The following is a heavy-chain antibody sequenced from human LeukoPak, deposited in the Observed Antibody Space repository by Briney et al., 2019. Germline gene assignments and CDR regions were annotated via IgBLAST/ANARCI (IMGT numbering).Heavy chain of an antibody. CDR3: ARDKGSLNDLCVDY. CDR1: GFTFSSYE. CDR2: ISSSGSTI. Sequence: PGGSLRLSCAASGFTFSSYEMNWVRQAPGKGLEWVSYISSSGSTIHYAESVKGRFTISRDNAKSSLYLQMNSLRAEDTAVYYCARDKGSLNDLCVDYWGQGTLVTVSS. J-gene: IGHJ4*02. D-gene: IGHD1-1*01. V-gene: IGHV3-48*03.